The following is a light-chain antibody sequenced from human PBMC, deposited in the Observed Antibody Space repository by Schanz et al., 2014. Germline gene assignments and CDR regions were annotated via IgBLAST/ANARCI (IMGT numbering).Light chain of an antibody. J-gene: IGKJ5*01. CDR2: GSS. V-gene: IGKV3-11*01. CDR3: QQSYSIPIT. Sequence: EIVLTQSPGTLSLSPGERATLSCRASQSVSSNLAWYQQKPGQAPRLLIYGSSIRATNIPVRFSGSGSGTDFTLTIDSLQPEDFATYYCQQSYSIPITFGQGTRLEI. CDR1: QSVSSN.